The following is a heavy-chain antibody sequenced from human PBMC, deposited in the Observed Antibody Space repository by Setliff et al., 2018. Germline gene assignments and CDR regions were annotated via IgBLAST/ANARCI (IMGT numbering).Heavy chain of an antibody. J-gene: IGHJ3*02. CDR2: IIPILGIA. V-gene: IGHV1-69*02. CDR1: GGTFSSYT. CDR3: ARWATVTTENAFDI. Sequence: SVKVSCKVSGGTFSSYTISWVRQAPGQGLEWMGRIIPILGIANYAQKFQGRVTITADKSTSTAYMELSSLRSEDTAVYYCARWATVTTENAFDIWGQGTMVTVSS. D-gene: IGHD4-17*01.